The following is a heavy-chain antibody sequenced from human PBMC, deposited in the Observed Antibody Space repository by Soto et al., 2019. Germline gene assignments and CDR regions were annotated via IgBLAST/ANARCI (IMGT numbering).Heavy chain of an antibody. D-gene: IGHD6-19*01. V-gene: IGHV1-2*04. CDR2: INPNSGGT. J-gene: IGHJ5*02. CDR1: GYTFTGYY. Sequence: ASVKVSCKASGYTFTGYYMHWVRQAPRQGLEWMGWINPNSGGTNYAQKFQGWVTMTRDTSISTAYMELSRLRSDDTAVYYCARSPAVADLRHWFDPWGQGTLVTVSS. CDR3: ARSPAVADLRHWFDP.